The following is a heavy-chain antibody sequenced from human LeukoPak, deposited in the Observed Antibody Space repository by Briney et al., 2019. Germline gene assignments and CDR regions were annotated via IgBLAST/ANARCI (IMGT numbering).Heavy chain of an antibody. CDR2: INPNSGGT. J-gene: IGHJ5*02. CDR1: GYTFTGYY. D-gene: IGHD2-15*01. CDR3: ARSNDGVYCSGGSCYTYNWFDP. V-gene: IGHV1-2*02. Sequence: AASVTVSCKASGYTFTGYYMHWVRQAPGQGLEWMGWINPNSGGTNYAQKFQGRVTMTRDTSISTAYMELSRLRSDDTAVYYCARSNDGVYCSGGSCYTYNWFDPWGQGTLVTVSS.